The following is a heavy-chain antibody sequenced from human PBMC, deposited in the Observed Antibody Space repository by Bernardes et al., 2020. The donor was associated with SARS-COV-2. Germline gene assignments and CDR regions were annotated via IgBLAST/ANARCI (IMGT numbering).Heavy chain of an antibody. D-gene: IGHD4-17*01. CDR2: IYPGDSET. CDR3: ARHGYGDYLSLHLDSFDH. CDR1: GYSFSNYW. V-gene: IGHV5-51*01. Sequence: GASLKISCKVSGYSFSNYWIGWVRQMPGKGLEWMGIIYPGDSETRYSPSFQGQVTISVDKSVNTAYLQWSSLKASDTAIYYCARHGYGDYLSLHLDSFDHWGHGTLVTVSS. J-gene: IGHJ4*01.